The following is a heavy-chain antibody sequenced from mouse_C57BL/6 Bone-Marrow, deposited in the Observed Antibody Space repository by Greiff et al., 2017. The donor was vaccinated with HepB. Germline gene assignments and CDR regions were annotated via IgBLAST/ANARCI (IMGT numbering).Heavy chain of an antibody. J-gene: IGHJ4*01. CDR3: ANGDSSGYLYAMDY. V-gene: IGHV1-39*01. Sequence: EVKLMESGPELVKPGASVKISCKASGYSFTDYNMNWVKQSNGKSLEWIGVINPNYGTTSYNQKFKGKATLTVDQSSSTAYMQLNSLTSEDSAVYYCANGDSSGYLYAMDYWGQGTSVTVSS. D-gene: IGHD3-2*02. CDR1: GYSFTDYN. CDR2: INPNYGTT.